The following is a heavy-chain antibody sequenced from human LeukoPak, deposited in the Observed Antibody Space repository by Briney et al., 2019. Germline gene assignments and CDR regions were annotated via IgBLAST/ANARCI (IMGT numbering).Heavy chain of an antibody. CDR3: ARSHLAVVTPGAEYFQH. J-gene: IGHJ1*01. Sequence: SETLSLTCTVSGGSISSSSYYWGWIRQPPGKGLEWIGSIYYSGSTYYNPSLKSRVTISVDTSKNQFSLKLSSVTAADTAVYYCARSHLAVVTPGAEYFQHWGQGTLVTVSS. D-gene: IGHD4-23*01. V-gene: IGHV4-39*01. CDR2: IYYSGST. CDR1: GGSISSSSYY.